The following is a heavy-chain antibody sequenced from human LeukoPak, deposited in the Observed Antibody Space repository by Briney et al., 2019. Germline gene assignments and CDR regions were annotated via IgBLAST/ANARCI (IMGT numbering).Heavy chain of an antibody. CDR1: GGSISSGSYY. D-gene: IGHD1-26*01. Sequence: PSQTLSLTCTVSGGSISSGSYYWSWIRQPAGKGLEWIGRIYTSGSTNYNPSLKSRVTISVDTSKNQFSLKLSSVTAADTAVYCCARGPEWELNPRGAHFDYWGQGTLVTVSS. CDR3: ARGPEWELNPRGAHFDY. V-gene: IGHV4-61*02. CDR2: IYTSGST. J-gene: IGHJ4*02.